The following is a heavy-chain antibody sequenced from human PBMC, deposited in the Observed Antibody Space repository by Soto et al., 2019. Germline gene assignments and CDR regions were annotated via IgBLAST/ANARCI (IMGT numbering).Heavy chain of an antibody. J-gene: IGHJ4*02. CDR3: ARNCGDFDQ. CDR1: GFTFSTYS. CDR2: ISSSSSYI. V-gene: IGHV3-21*01. D-gene: IGHD4-17*01. Sequence: GGSLRLSWAASGFTFSTYSMNWARQAPGKGLEWVSSISSSSSYIYYADSVKDRFTISRDNAKNSLYLQMNSLRAEDTAVYYCARNCGDFDQWGQGTLVTVSS.